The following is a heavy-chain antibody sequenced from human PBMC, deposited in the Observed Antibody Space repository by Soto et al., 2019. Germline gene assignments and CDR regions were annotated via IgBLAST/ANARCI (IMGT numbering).Heavy chain of an antibody. J-gene: IGHJ4*02. CDR1: GVTFISYA. CDR2: ISGSGGST. CDR3: ANPHSHYSSGWYYFDY. Sequence: PGGSLRLSCAASGVTFISYAMGGVRQAPGKGLEWVSAISGSGGSTYYADSVKGRFTISRDNSKNTLYLQMNSLRAEDTAVYYCANPHSHYSSGWYYFDYWGQGTLVTVSS. D-gene: IGHD6-19*01. V-gene: IGHV3-23*01.